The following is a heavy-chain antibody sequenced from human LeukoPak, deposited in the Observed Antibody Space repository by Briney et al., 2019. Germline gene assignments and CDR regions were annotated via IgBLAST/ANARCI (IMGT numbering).Heavy chain of an antibody. Sequence: SETLSLTCTVSGGSISSSSYYWGWIRQPPGKGLEWIGSIYYSGSTYYNPSLKSRVTISVDTSKNQFSLKLSSVTAADTAVYYCARHRSGYSSSWPRWFDPWGQGTLVTVSS. D-gene: IGHD6-13*01. CDR1: GGSISSSSYY. CDR2: IYYSGST. J-gene: IGHJ5*02. CDR3: ARHRSGYSSSWPRWFDP. V-gene: IGHV4-39*01.